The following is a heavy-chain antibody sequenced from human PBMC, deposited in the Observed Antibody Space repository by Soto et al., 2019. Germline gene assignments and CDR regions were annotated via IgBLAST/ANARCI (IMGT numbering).Heavy chain of an antibody. V-gene: IGHV1-3*01. CDR2: INAGNGNT. D-gene: IGHD3-22*01. CDR3: ARSRDSSGYCNWFDP. CDR1: GYTFTSYA. J-gene: IGHJ5*02. Sequence: QVPLVQSGAEVKKPGASVKVSCKASGYTFTSYAMHWVRQAPGQRLEWMGWINAGNGNTGYAQKFQGRVTMTRNTSISTAYMELSSLRSEDTAVYYCARSRDSSGYCNWFDPWGQGTLVTVSS.